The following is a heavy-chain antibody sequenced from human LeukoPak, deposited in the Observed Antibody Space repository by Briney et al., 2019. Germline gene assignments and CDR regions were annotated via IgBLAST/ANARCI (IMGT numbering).Heavy chain of an antibody. V-gene: IGHV1-46*03. CDR3: TSLGGIVGATQPSYYFDY. J-gene: IGHJ4*02. CDR1: GYTFTSYG. D-gene: IGHD1-26*01. CDR2: INPSGGST. Sequence: ASVKVSCKASGYTFTSYGISWVRQAPGQGLEWMGIINPSGGSTSYAQKFQGRVTMTRDTSTSTVYMELSSLRSEDTAVYYCTSLGGIVGATQPSYYFDYWGQGTLVTVSS.